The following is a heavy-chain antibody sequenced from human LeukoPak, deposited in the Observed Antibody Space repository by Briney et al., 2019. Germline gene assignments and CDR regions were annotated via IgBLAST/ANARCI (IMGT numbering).Heavy chain of an antibody. J-gene: IGHJ4*02. CDR1: GGSISSYY. V-gene: IGHV4-59*01. D-gene: IGHD5-18*01. CDR3: AREGSYGLLDY. CDR2: IYYSGST. Sequence: SETLSLTCTVSGGSISSYYWTWIRQPPGKGLEWIGYIYYSGSTNYNPSLRSRVTMSVDTSKNQFSLKVSSVTAADTAVYYCAREGSYGLLDYWGQGTLVTVSS.